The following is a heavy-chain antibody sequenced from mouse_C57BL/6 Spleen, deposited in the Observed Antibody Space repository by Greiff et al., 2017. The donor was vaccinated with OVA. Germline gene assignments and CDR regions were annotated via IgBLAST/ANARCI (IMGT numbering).Heavy chain of an antibody. J-gene: IGHJ2*01. D-gene: IGHD3-2*02. CDR2: IDPSDSET. CDR3: ARAGSGYYFDY. CDR1: GYTFTSYW. Sequence: QVQLQQPGAELVRPGSSVKLSCKASGYTFTSYWMHWVKQRPIQGLEWIGNIDPSDSETHYNQKFKDKATLTVDKSSSTAYMQLSSLTSEDSAVYYCARAGSGYYFDYWGQGTTLTVSS. V-gene: IGHV1-52*01.